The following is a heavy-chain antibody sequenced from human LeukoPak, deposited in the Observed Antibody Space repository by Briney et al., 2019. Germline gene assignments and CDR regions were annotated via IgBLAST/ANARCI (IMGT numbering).Heavy chain of an antibody. CDR1: GGSLSNHY. V-gene: IGHV4-59*11. CDR3: ARDTYYTSGTYYIDYFDS. D-gene: IGHD3-10*01. CDR2: ISDSGST. J-gene: IGHJ4*02. Sequence: SETLSLTCTVSGGSLSNHYWSWVRLPPGKALEWIGYISDSGSTLSNPSLESRVTISVDSSNNQFSLKLSSVTAADTTIYYCARDTYYTSGTYYIDYFDSWGQGTLVTVSS.